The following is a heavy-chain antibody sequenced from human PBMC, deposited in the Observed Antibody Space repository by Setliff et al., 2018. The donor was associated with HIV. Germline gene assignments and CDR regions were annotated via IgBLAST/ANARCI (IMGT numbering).Heavy chain of an antibody. CDR3: ARSSYDILTGYYKALEY. J-gene: IGHJ4*02. Sequence: GASVKVSCKASGGSFSSYGISWVRQAPGQGLEWMGGIIPILGITNYAQKFQGRVTISADKSTSTVSMELSSLRSGDTAVYHCARSSYDILTGYYKALEYWGRERWSPSPQ. V-gene: IGHV1-69*10. CDR2: IIPILGIT. D-gene: IGHD3-9*01. CDR1: GGSFSSYG.